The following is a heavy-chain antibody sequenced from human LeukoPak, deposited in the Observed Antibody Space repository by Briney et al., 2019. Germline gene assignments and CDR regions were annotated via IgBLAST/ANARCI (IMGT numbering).Heavy chain of an antibody. V-gene: IGHV4-59*01. CDR3: ARYAGPGRGDAFDI. J-gene: IGHJ3*02. CDR2: IYYSGST. Sequence: PLETLSLTCTVSGGSISSYYWSWIRRPPGKGLEWIGYIYYSGSTNYNPSLKSRVTISVDTSKNQFSLKLSSVTAADTAVYYCARYAGPGRGDAFDIWGQGTMVTVSS. CDR1: GGSISSYY.